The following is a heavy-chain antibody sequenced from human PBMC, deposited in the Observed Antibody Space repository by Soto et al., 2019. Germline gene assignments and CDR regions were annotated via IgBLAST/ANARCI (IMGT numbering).Heavy chain of an antibody. CDR1: GYTFTSYY. V-gene: IGHV1-46*01. D-gene: IGHD3-3*01. J-gene: IGHJ6*02. CDR2: INPSGGST. CDR3: AGGVGGGYDFWSGSPNYYGMDV. Sequence: ASVKVSCKAPGYTFTSYYMHWVRQAPGQGLEWMGIINPSGGSTSYAQKFQGRVTMTRDTSTSTVYMELSSLRSEDTAVYYCAGGVGGGYDFWSGSPNYYGMDVWGQGTTVTVSS.